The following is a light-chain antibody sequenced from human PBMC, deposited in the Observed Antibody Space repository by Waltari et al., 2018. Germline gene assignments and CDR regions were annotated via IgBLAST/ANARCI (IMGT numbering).Light chain of an antibody. CDR3: SSYTTSSTRV. CDR2: DVS. J-gene: IGLJ1*01. Sequence: QSALTQPASVSGSPGQSITISCTGTSSDMRGHNYVSWFQQYPGKAPKLVIYDVSHRPSGVSNRFSGSKSGNTASLTISGLQPEDEADYYCSSYTTSSTRVFGTGTKVTVL. V-gene: IGLV2-14*03. CDR1: SSDMRGHNY.